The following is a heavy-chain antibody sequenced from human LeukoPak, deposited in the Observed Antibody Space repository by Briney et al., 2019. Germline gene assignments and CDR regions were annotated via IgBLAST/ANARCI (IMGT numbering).Heavy chain of an antibody. CDR2: IYYSGST. D-gene: IGHD6-6*01. J-gene: IGHJ4*02. CDR1: GGSISSSSYY. V-gene: IGHV4-39*07. Sequence: PSETLSLTCTVSGGSISSSSYYWGWIRQPPGKGLEWIGSIYYSGSTYYNPSLKSRVTISVDTSKDQFSLKLSSVTAADTAVYYCARDSSSNDYWGQGTLVTVSS. CDR3: ARDSSSNDY.